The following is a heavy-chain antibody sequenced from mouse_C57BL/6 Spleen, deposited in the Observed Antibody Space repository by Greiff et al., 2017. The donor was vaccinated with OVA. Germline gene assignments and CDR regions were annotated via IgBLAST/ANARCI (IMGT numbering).Heavy chain of an antibody. J-gene: IGHJ1*03. CDR3: ARDGSSYGYFDV. V-gene: IGHV1-63*01. CDR2: IYPGGGYT. D-gene: IGHD1-1*01. Sequence: VQRVESGAELVRPGTSVKMSCKASGYTFTNYWIGWAKQRPGHGLEWIGDIYPGGGYTNYNEKFKGKATLTADKSSSTAYMQFSSLTSEDSAIYYCARDGSSYGYFDVWGTGTTVTVSS. CDR1: GYTFTNYW.